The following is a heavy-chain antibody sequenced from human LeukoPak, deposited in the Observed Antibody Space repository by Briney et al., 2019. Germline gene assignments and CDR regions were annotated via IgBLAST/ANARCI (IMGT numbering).Heavy chain of an antibody. CDR1: GFTFSSNW. D-gene: IGHD3-22*01. V-gene: IGHV3-74*01. J-gene: IGHJ4*02. Sequence: HTGGSLRLSCAGSGFTFSSNWMHWVRQGPGKGLVWVSRINSDGRSTTYADSVEGRFTISRDNAKNTLYLQMNSLRAEDTAVYYCARAADYYDSSGYKTPPGYWGQGTLVTVSS. CDR3: ARAADYYDSSGYKTPPGY. CDR2: INSDGRST.